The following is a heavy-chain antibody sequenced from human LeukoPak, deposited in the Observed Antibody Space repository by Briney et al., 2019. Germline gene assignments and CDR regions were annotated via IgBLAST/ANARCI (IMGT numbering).Heavy chain of an antibody. CDR3: ARDIGYNWFDP. J-gene: IGHJ5*02. V-gene: IGHV4-61*02. CDR2: IYTSGST. Sequence: SETLSLTCTVSGGSISSGSYYWSWIRQPAGKGLEWIGRIYTSGSTNYNPSLKSRVTISVDTSKNQFSLKLSSVTAADTAVYYCARDIGYNWFDPWGQGTLVTVSS. CDR1: GGSISSGSYY.